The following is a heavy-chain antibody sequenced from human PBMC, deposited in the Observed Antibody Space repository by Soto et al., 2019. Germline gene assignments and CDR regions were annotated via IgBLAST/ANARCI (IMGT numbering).Heavy chain of an antibody. CDR3: ARDSNGGYNWGAFHI. D-gene: IGHD1-1*01. J-gene: IGHJ3*02. Sequence: QVQLVQSGAEVKKPGSSVKVSCKASGGTFSSYTISWVRQAPGQGLEWMGRIIPILGIANYAQKFQGRVTITADKYTSTAYMELSSLRSEDTAVYYFARDSNGGYNWGAFHIWGPGTLVTVSS. CDR1: GGTFSSYT. V-gene: IGHV1-69*08. CDR2: IIPILGIA.